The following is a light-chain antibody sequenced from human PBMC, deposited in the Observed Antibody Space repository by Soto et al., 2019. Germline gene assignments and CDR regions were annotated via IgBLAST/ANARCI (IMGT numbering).Light chain of an antibody. V-gene: IGKV4-1*01. CDR1: QSVLYTSNNKNY. CDR2: WAS. CDR3: QQYYGSPYT. Sequence: DIVMTQSPGSLAGSLGERATINCKSSQSVLYTSNNKNYLAWYQQKTGQPPKLLIYWASARESGVPDRFSGSGSGTEFTLTISSLQAEDVAVYYCQQYYGSPYTFGQGTKLEIK. J-gene: IGKJ2*01.